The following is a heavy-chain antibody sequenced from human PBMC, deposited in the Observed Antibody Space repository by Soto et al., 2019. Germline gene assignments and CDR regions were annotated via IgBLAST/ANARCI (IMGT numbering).Heavy chain of an antibody. CDR2: IIPIFGTA. V-gene: IGHV1-69*12. CDR1: GGSFSRYA. D-gene: IGHD5-18*01. J-gene: IGHJ2*01. Sequence: QVQLVQSGAEVKKPGSTVKVSCKASGGSFSRYAISWERQAPGQGLEWMGGIIPIFGTANYAQKFQGRVTITADESTSTAYMELSSLRSEDTAVYYCARAPLRIQLSWYFDLWGRGTLVTVS. CDR3: ARAPLRIQLSWYFDL.